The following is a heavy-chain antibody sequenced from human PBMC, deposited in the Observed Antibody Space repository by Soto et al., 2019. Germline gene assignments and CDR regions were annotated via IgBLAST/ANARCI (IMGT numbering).Heavy chain of an antibody. J-gene: IGHJ4*02. Sequence: GGSLRLSCAASGFTFSSYAMSWVRQAPGRGLEWVSAISGSGGSTYYADSVKGRFTISRDNSKNTLYLQMNSLRAEDTAVYYCAKTQVLRYFDWLSPYYFDYWGQGTQVTVSS. CDR3: AKTQVLRYFDWLSPYYFDY. V-gene: IGHV3-23*01. D-gene: IGHD3-9*01. CDR1: GFTFSSYA. CDR2: ISGSGGST.